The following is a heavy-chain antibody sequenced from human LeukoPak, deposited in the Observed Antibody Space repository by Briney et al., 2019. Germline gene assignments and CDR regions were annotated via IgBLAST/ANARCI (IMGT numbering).Heavy chain of an antibody. CDR3: ARGAPYDILTGYLNPPLDY. V-gene: IGHV1-2*02. D-gene: IGHD3-9*01. Sequence: ASVKASCKASGYTFTGYYMHWVRQAPGQGLEWMGWINPNSGGTNYAQKFQGRVTMTRDTSISTAYMELSRLRSDDTAVYYCARGAPYDILTGYLNPPLDYWGQGTLVTVSS. CDR1: GYTFTGYY. CDR2: INPNSGGT. J-gene: IGHJ4*02.